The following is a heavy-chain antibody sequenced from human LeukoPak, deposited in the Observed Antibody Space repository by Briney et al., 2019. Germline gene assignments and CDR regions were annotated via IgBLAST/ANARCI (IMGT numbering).Heavy chain of an antibody. Sequence: SVKVSCKASGGTFSSYAISWVRQAPGQGLEWMGGIIPIFGTANYAQKFQGRVTITADESTSTAYMELSSLRSEDTAVYYCARALPLGELSFAHNWFDPWGQGTPVTVSS. CDR1: GGTFSSYA. CDR3: ARALPLGELSFAHNWFDP. D-gene: IGHD3-16*02. V-gene: IGHV1-69*13. CDR2: IIPIFGTA. J-gene: IGHJ5*02.